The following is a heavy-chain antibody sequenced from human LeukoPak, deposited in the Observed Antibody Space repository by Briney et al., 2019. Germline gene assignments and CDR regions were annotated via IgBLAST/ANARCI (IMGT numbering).Heavy chain of an antibody. CDR2: IYTSGST. CDR1: GGSFSGYY. J-gene: IGHJ4*02. V-gene: IGHV4-4*07. Sequence: SETLSLTCAVYGGSFSGYYWSWIRQPAGKGLEWIGRIYTSGSTNYNPSLKSRVTISVDTSKNQFSLKLSSVTAADTAVYYCAREGGPELIYGSGSYTFDYWGQGTLVTVSS. D-gene: IGHD3-10*01. CDR3: AREGGPELIYGSGSYTFDY.